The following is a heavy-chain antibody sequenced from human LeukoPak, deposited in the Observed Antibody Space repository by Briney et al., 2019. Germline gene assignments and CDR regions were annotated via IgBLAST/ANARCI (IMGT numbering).Heavy chain of an antibody. CDR2: IYYSGST. CDR3: ARVRGYRIEGYFDY. Sequence: GSLRLSCVASGFTFSDYYMSWIRQPPGKGVEWTGSIYYSGSTYYNPSLKSRVTISVDTSKKQFSLKLSSVSAADTAVYYCARVRGYRIEGYFDYWGQGTLVTISS. CDR1: GFTFSDYY. D-gene: IGHD6-13*01. V-gene: IGHV4-38-2*01. J-gene: IGHJ4*02.